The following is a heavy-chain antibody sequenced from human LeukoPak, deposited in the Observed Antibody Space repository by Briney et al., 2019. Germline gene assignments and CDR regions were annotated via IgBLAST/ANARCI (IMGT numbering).Heavy chain of an antibody. Sequence: SGGSLRLSCAASGFTFSRYWMSWVRQAPGKGLEWVANIKQDGSEKDYVDSVKGRFTISRDTAKNSLYLQMNSLRADDTAVYYCARASSSPLSTWGRGYGLDVWGQGTTVTVSS. D-gene: IGHD6-13*01. CDR2: IKQDGSEK. V-gene: IGHV3-7*04. J-gene: IGHJ6*02. CDR3: ARASSSPLSTWGRGYGLDV. CDR1: GFTFSRYW.